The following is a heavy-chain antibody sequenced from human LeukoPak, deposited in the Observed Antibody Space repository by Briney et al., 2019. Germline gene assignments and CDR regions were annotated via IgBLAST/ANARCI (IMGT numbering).Heavy chain of an antibody. V-gene: IGHV1-2*02. CDR1: GYTFTGYY. J-gene: IGHJ4*02. D-gene: IGHD6-19*01. CDR2: INPNSGGT. CDR3: ARVNRGGQQWLVQNYFDY. Sequence: GASVKVSCKASGYTFTGYYMHWVRQAPGQGLEWMGWINPNSGGTNYAQKFQGRVTMTRDTSISTAYMELSRMRSDETAVYYCARVNRGGQQWLVQNYFDYWGQGTLVTVSS.